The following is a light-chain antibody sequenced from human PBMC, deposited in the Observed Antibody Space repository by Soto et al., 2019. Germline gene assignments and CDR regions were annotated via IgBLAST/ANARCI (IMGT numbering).Light chain of an antibody. Sequence: DIQMTQSPSTLSGSVGGRVTITCRASQSINAWLAWYQQKPGEAPKLLIYDVSTLDSGVPSRFSGSASGTEFTLTISYLESDDFATYYCQQYHRYSTFGQGTKVDI. CDR2: DVS. V-gene: IGKV1-5*01. CDR1: QSINAW. J-gene: IGKJ1*01. CDR3: QQYHRYST.